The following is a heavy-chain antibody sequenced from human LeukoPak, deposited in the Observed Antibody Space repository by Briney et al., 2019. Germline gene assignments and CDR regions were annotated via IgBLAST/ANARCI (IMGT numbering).Heavy chain of an antibody. CDR1: GFTFSRYW. CDR3: ARGFYTRQGLYFDY. D-gene: IGHD3-16*01. V-gene: IGHV3-7*04. J-gene: IGHJ4*02. Sequence: GRSLRLSCAASGFTFSRYWMSWVRQAPGKGLEWVAKIKQDGSVKYYVDSVKGRFTISRDNAKNPLYLQLNSLRVEDTAVYSCARGFYTRQGLYFDYWGQGTLVTVSS. CDR2: IKQDGSVK.